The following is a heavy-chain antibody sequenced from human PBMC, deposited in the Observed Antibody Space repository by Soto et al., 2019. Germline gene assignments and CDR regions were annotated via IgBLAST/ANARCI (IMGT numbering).Heavy chain of an antibody. CDR2: ISAYSGNT. CDR3: ARVTSGWYYFDY. V-gene: IGHV1-18*01. Sequence: ASVKVSCKASGCTFASYVISWVRQAPGQGLEWMGWISAYSGNTNYAQKLQGRVTMTTDTSTSTAYMELTSLRSDDTAVYYCARVTSGWYYFDYWGQGTLVTVSS. CDR1: GCTFASYV. D-gene: IGHD6-19*01. J-gene: IGHJ4*02.